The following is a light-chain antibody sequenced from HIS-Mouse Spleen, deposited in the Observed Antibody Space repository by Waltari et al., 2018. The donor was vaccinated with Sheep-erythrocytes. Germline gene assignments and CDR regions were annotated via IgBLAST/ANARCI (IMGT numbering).Light chain of an antibody. J-gene: IGKJ2*01. CDR2: DAS. V-gene: IGKV3-11*01. CDR3: QQRSNWYT. Sequence: EIVLTQSPATLSLSPGERATLSCRASQSVSSYLAWYQQKPGQAPRPLINDASNRATGIPARFSGSGSGTDFTLTISSLEPEDFAVYYCQQRSNWYTFGQGTKLEIK. CDR1: QSVSSY.